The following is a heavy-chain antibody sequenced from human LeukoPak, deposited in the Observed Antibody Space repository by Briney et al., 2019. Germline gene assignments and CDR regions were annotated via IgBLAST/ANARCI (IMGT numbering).Heavy chain of an antibody. CDR3: ARGVSGMDV. CDR1: GYTFTGYY. CDR2: INGNSGGT. J-gene: IGHJ6*02. Sequence: GASVKVSCKASGYTFTGYYMHWVRQAPGQGLKWMGRINGNSGGTDYAQQFQGRVTMTRDTSITTAYMGLSRLRADDTAVYYCARGVSGMDVWGQGTTVTVSS. V-gene: IGHV1-2*06.